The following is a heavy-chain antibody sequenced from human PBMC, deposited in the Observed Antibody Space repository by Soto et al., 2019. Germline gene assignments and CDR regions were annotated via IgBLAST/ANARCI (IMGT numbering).Heavy chain of an antibody. D-gene: IGHD6-19*01. CDR3: ASSDWKSYGY. CDR2: IKYDGSEK. Sequence: EVQLVESGGGLVQPGGSLRLSCVVSGFSFSSYWMSWVRQAPGKGLEWVANIKYDGSEKDYVDSVKGRFTISRDNAKNSLYLQMNSLRVEDTAVYYCASSDWKSYGYWGQGTLVTVSS. V-gene: IGHV3-7*01. J-gene: IGHJ1*01. CDR1: GFSFSSYW.